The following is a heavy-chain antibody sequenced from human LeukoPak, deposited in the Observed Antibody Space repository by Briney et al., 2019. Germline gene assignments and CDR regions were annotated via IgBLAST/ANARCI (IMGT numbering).Heavy chain of an antibody. V-gene: IGHV3-21*01. CDR3: ARVGGHCTSTSCPPPDY. CDR1: GFTSSSYA. D-gene: IGHD2-2*01. Sequence: KPGGSLRLSCAASGFTSSSYAMSWVRQAPGKGLEWVTSIDSSSRYIYQADSVKGRFNISRDNAKSSVFLQMDSLRAEDTAVYYCARVGGHCTSTSCPPPDYWGQGTLVTVSS. CDR2: IDSSSRYI. J-gene: IGHJ4*02.